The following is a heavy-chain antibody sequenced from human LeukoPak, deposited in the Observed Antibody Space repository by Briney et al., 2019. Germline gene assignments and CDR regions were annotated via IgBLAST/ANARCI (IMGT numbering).Heavy chain of an antibody. CDR2: ISGSGGGT. Sequence: GGSLRLSCAASGFTFSSYAMSWVRQAPGTGLEWVSAISGSGGGTYYADSVKGRFTISRDNSKNTLYLQMSSLRAEDTAVYYCARCSYLPPYYYYYDMDVWGQGTTVTVSS. CDR1: GFTFSSYA. CDR3: ARCSYLPPYYYYYDMDV. V-gene: IGHV3-23*01. J-gene: IGHJ6*02. D-gene: IGHD1-26*01.